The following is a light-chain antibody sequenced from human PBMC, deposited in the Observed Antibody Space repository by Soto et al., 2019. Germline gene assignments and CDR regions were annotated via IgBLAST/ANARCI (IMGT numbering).Light chain of an antibody. V-gene: IGLV2-8*01. CDR1: SSDVGGYNY. CDR2: DVS. CDR3: SSYAGNHIV. J-gene: IGLJ1*01. Sequence: QSVLTQPPSASGSPGQSVTISCTGTSSDVGGYNYVSWYQQHPGKAPKLMIYDVSKRPSGVPDRFSGSKSGNTASLTVSGLRAEDEADYYCSSYAGNHIVFGTGTKLTVL.